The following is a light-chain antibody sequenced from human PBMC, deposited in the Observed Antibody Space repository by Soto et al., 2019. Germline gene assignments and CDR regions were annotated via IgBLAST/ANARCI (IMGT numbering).Light chain of an antibody. CDR1: SSNMGSNT. Sequence: QSVLTQPPSASGTPGQGVAISCSGSSSNMGSNTVNWYQHLPGTAPKLLIYNDNQRPSWGADRFFGSKSGTSASLAITGLQYEDEADYYCAAWDGSLNHILFGGGTKLTVL. J-gene: IGLJ2*01. V-gene: IGLV1-44*01. CDR3: AAWDGSLNHIL. CDR2: NDN.